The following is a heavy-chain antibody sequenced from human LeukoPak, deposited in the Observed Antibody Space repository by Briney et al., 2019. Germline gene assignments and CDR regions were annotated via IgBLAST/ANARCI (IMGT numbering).Heavy chain of an antibody. D-gene: IGHD2/OR15-2a*01. CDR1: GFTFSSYA. J-gene: IGHJ6*02. Sequence: PGGSLRLSCSASGFTFSSYAMHWVRQAPGKGLEYVSAISSNGGSTYYADSVKGRFTISRDNSKNTLYLQMNSLRAEDTAVYYCGKDLVVTTVYYFYYGMDVRGQGTTVTVSS. CDR3: GKDLVVTTVYYFYYGMDV. V-gene: IGHV3-64*04. CDR2: ISSNGGST.